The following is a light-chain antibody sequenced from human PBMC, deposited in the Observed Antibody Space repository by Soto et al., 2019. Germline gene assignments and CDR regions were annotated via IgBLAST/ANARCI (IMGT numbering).Light chain of an antibody. CDR1: QTVSLH. J-gene: IGKJ5*01. Sequence: EIVMTQSPGTLSVSPGERATLSCRASQTVSLHLAWYQQKPGQAPRLLIFGAPTRATGIPDRFSGSGSGTDFTLTISFLQSEDFAVYYCQQYNSWPLITFGPGTRLEI. V-gene: IGKV3-15*01. CDR2: GAP. CDR3: QQYNSWPLIT.